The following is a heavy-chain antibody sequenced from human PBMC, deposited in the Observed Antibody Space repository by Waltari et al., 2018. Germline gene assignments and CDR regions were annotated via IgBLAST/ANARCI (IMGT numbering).Heavy chain of an antibody. V-gene: IGHV1-69*13. CDR2: IIPIFGTA. Sequence: QVQLVQSGAEVKKPGASVKVSCKVSGYTLTELSMHWVRQAPGQGLEWMGGIIPIFGTANYAQKFQGRVTITADESTSTAYMELSSLRSEDTAVYYCASGPPNSGYYYGPFDYWGQGTLVTVSS. D-gene: IGHD3-22*01. CDR3: ASGPPNSGYYYGPFDY. CDR1: GYTLTELS. J-gene: IGHJ4*02.